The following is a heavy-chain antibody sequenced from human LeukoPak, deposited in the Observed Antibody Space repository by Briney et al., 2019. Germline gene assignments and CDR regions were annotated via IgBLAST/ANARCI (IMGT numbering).Heavy chain of an antibody. CDR3: ARGGFSGYDLGGMDV. J-gene: IGHJ6*02. Sequence: GGSLRLSCAASGFTFRSYDMHWVRQATGKGLEWVSAIGSAGDTFYPGSVKGRFTISRENAKNSLYLQMNSLRAGDTAAYYCARGGFSGYDLGGMDVWGQGTTVTVSS. D-gene: IGHD5-12*01. CDR2: IGSAGDT. V-gene: IGHV3-13*01. CDR1: GFTFRSYD.